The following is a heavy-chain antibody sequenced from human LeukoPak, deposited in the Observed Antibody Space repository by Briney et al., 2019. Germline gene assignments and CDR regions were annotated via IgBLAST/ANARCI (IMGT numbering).Heavy chain of an antibody. J-gene: IGHJ3*02. V-gene: IGHV4-34*01. CDR2: INHSGST. CDR3: ARRTFFGKKNRSGPTKFDI. Sequence: PSETLSLTCAVYGGSFSGYYWSWIRQPPGKGLEWIGEINHSGSTNYNPSLKSRVTISVDTSKNQFSLKLSSVTAADTAVYYCARRTFFGKKNRSGPTKFDIWGQGTMVTVSS. CDR1: GGSFSGYY. D-gene: IGHD3-3*01.